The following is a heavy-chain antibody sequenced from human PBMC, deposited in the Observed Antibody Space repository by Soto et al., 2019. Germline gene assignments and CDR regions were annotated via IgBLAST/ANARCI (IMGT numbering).Heavy chain of an antibody. CDR3: ARALARATVTTYYYYGMDV. J-gene: IGHJ6*02. D-gene: IGHD4-17*01. CDR1: GFTFSSYA. V-gene: IGHV3-30*04. CDR2: ITDDGSNK. Sequence: GGSLRLSCAASGFTFSSYAMSWVRQAPGKGLEWVSVITDDGSNKYYADSVKGRFTISRDNSKNTLYLQMNSLRAEDTAVYYCARALARATVTTYYYYGMDVWGQGTTVTVSS.